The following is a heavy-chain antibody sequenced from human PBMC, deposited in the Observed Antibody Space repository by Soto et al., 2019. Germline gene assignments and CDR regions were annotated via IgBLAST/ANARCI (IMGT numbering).Heavy chain of an antibody. CDR1: GYTFTSYY. V-gene: IGHV1-46*01. D-gene: IGHD4-17*01. Sequence: VKVSCKASGYTFTSYYIHWVRQAPGQGLEWMGIINTSGTTTSFAQKFQGRVTMTRDTSTSTVYMELSSLRSEDTAVYYCARETYGDYVGYFDPWGQGIQVTVSS. J-gene: IGHJ5*02. CDR2: INTSGTTT. CDR3: ARETYGDYVGYFDP.